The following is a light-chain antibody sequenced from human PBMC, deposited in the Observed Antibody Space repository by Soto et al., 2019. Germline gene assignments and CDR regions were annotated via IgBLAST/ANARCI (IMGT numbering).Light chain of an antibody. J-gene: IGKJ1*01. CDR3: MQPLQSWT. Sequence: MTQSPSSLSASVGDRVTITCRASQSLLHSNGYNYLDWYLQKPGQSPQLLIYLGSNRASGVPDRFSGSGSGTDFTLKISRVEAEDVGVYYCMQPLQSWTFGQGTKVDIK. V-gene: IGKV2-28*01. CDR2: LGS. CDR1: QSLLHSNGYNY.